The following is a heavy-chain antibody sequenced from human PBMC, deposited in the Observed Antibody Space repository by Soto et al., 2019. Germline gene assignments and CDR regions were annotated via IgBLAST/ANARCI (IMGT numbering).Heavy chain of an antibody. Sequence: QVQLVQSGAEVKKPGASVKVSCKASGYTFTSYGISWVRQASGQGLEWMGWISAYNGNTKYAQKLQGRVTMTTDTSTSTAYMELRSLRSDDTAVYYCARDEAYKWNDGRWLDPWGQGTLVTVSS. CDR2: ISAYNGNT. D-gene: IGHD1-1*01. CDR3: ARDEAYKWNDGRWLDP. V-gene: IGHV1-18*01. CDR1: GYTFTSYG. J-gene: IGHJ5*02.